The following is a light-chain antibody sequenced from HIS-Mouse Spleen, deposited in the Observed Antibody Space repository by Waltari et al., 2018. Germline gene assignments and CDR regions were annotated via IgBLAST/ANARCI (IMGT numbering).Light chain of an antibody. CDR3: QQYDNLPLYT. CDR1: QDISNY. V-gene: IGKV1-33*01. Sequence: DIQMTQSPSSLSASVGDRVTITCQASQDISNYLNWYQQKPGKAPKLLIYDASNLETGVPSRFSGSGSGTDFTVTISSLQPDDIATYYCQQYDNLPLYTFGQGTKLEIK. CDR2: DAS. J-gene: IGKJ2*01.